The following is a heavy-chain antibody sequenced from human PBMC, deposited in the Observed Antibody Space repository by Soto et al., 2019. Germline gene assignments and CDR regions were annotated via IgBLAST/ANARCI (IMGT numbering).Heavy chain of an antibody. CDR3: TRGLVGATTL. CDR1: GFTFSNAW. J-gene: IGHJ4*02. V-gene: IGHV3-15*07. Sequence: PGGSLRLSCAASGFTFSNAWMHWVHQAPGKGLEWVGRIKSKTDGGTTDYAAPVKGRFTISRDDSKNTVYLQMNSLKTEDTAVYYCTRGLVGATTLWGQGTLVTVSS. D-gene: IGHD1-26*01. CDR2: IKSKTDGGTT.